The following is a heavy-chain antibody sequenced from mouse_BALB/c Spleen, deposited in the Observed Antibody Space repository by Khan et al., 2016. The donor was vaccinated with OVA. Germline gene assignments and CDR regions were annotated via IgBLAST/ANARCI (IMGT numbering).Heavy chain of an antibody. CDR1: GYSFSTYY. D-gene: IGHD1-1*01. J-gene: IGHJ3*01. Sequence: VQLQQSGPELMKPGASVKISCKASGYSFSTYYIHWVTRSHGKTLEWIGYIDPFNGATTYNQKFKGKATLTVDKSSRTAYMHLTSLTSEDSAVYYGARHGTTSWFAYWGQGTLVTVSA. CDR2: IDPFNGAT. V-gene: IGHV1S135*01. CDR3: ARHGTTSWFAY.